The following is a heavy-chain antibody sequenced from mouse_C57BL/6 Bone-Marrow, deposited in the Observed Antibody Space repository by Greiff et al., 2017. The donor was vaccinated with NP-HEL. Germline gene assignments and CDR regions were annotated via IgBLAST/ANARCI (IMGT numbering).Heavy chain of an antibody. J-gene: IGHJ3*01. CDR3: ARQNYYSNWFAY. V-gene: IGHV5-12*01. CDR2: ISNGGGST. Sequence: EVQWVESGGGLVQPGGSLKLSCAASGFTFSDYYMYWVRQTPEKRLEWVAYISNGGGSTYYPDTVKGRFTISRDNAKNTLYLQMSRLKSEDTAMYYCARQNYYSNWFAYWGQGTLVTVSA. D-gene: IGHD2-5*01. CDR1: GFTFSDYY.